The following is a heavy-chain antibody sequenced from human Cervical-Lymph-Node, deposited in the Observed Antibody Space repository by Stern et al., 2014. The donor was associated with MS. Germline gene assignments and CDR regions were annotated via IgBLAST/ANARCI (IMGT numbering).Heavy chain of an antibody. Sequence: DQLVESGAEVKKPGASVNVSCEASGYTFRSYYIHWVRQAPGQGLEWMGVINPSGGNTRYAQKFQGRVIMTRDTSTSTVYMDLSSLRSEDTAVFYCAREPNYRGSYYKDYFNFYGMDVWGQGTTVTVSS. CDR2: INPSGGNT. V-gene: IGHV1-46*01. D-gene: IGHD1-26*01. J-gene: IGHJ6*02. CDR3: AREPNYRGSYYKDYFNFYGMDV. CDR1: GYTFRSYY.